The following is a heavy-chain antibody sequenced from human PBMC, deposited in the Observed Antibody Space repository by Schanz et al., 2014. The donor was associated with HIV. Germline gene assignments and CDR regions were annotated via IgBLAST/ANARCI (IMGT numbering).Heavy chain of an antibody. Sequence: ELQLVESGGGLVQPGKSLRLSCAAAGFKFDDYGMHWVRQAPGKGLEWVAFISATGAYIYYADSVKGRFTISRDNAQKSLFLQMNSLRDEDTAIYFCARDSVDAVVTSTDYYNGIDVWGQGTTVTVSS. CDR3: ARDSVDAVVTSTDYYNGIDV. J-gene: IGHJ6*02. CDR2: ISATGAYI. V-gene: IGHV3-9*01. CDR1: GFKFDDYG. D-gene: IGHD2-21*02.